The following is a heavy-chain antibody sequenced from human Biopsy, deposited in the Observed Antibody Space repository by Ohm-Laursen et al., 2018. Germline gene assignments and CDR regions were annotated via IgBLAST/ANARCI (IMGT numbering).Heavy chain of an antibody. Sequence: SLRLSCTAPGVTLSGYGMNWVRQAPGKGLEWVSSISASSSYIYYADSVKGRFTVPRDNTKNTLYLQMNSLRAADTAIYFCATELLPPGVGGPWLDSWGQGTPVTVSS. CDR1: GVTLSGYG. J-gene: IGHJ5*01. CDR3: ATELLPPGVGGPWLDS. D-gene: IGHD3-10*01. CDR2: ISASSSYI. V-gene: IGHV3-21*06.